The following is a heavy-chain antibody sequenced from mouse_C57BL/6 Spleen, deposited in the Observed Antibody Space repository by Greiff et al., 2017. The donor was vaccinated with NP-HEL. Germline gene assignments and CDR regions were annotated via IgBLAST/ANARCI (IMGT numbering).Heavy chain of an antibody. CDR2: IDPSDSYT. J-gene: IGHJ2*01. D-gene: IGHD1-1*01. CDR1: GYTFTSYW. CDR3: ARWDTTVVATDY. V-gene: IGHV1-69*01. Sequence: QVQLQQPGAELVMPGASVKLSCKASGYTFTSYWMHWVKQRPGQGLEWIGEIDPSDSYTNYNQKFKGKSTLTVDKSSSTAYMQLSSLTSEDSAVYYCARWDTTVVATDYWGKGTTLTVAS.